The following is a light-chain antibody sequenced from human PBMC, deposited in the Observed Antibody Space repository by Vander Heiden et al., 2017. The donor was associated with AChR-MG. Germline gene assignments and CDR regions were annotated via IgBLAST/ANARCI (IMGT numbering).Light chain of an antibody. Sequence: QSALTQPASVSGAPAPSITFSSAGTRRDIGAYNYVSWYQQHPGKAPKLMIYDVSKRPSGVSNRFSGSKSGNTASLTISGLQAEDEADYSCSSYTISSTVIFGGGTKLTVL. CDR3: SSYTISSTVI. J-gene: IGLJ2*01. CDR2: DVS. V-gene: IGLV2-14*03. CDR1: RRDIGAYNY.